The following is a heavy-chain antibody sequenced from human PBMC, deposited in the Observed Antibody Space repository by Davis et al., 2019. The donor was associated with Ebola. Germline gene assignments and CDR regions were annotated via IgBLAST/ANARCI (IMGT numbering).Heavy chain of an antibody. CDR3: ARDAVWFGELFDY. CDR2: ISGSGGST. D-gene: IGHD3-10*01. Sequence: GESLKISCAASGFTFSNYAMTWVRQAPGKGLEWVSSISGSGGSTYYADSVKGRFIISRDNSKNTLYLQMNSLRAEDTAVYYCARDAVWFGELFDYWGQGTLVTVSS. V-gene: IGHV3-23*01. J-gene: IGHJ4*02. CDR1: GFTFSNYA.